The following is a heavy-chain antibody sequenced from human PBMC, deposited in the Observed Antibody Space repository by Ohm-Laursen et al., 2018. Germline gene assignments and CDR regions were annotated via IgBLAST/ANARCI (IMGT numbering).Heavy chain of an antibody. CDR1: GGSISGYY. D-gene: IGHD2-15*01. V-gene: IGHV4-59*01. J-gene: IGHJ5*01. CDR3: ARDTGGGYCSGGNCYNWFDP. Sequence: SDTLSLTCTVSGGSISGYYWSWIRQSPGKGLEWIGYIYYSGSTNYHPSLKSRVTISIDTSKNQFSLKLSSVTAADTAVYYCARDTGGGYCSGGNCYNWFDPWGQGTLVTVSS. CDR2: IYYSGST.